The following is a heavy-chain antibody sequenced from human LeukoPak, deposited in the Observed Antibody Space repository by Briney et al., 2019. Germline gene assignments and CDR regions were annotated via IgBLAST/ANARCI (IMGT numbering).Heavy chain of an antibody. CDR3: VRVRDLTGLLY. Sequence: ASVKDSRKASVYTLTDYYMHWVRQAPGQGREWMGWINPNGGGTITAQRFQGRITLTLDSSTGTAYIQLSSLRSDDTAVYYCVRVRDLTGLLYWGQGTLVTVSS. J-gene: IGHJ4*02. D-gene: IGHD1-14*01. CDR1: VYTLTDYY. CDR2: INPNGGGT. V-gene: IGHV1-2*02.